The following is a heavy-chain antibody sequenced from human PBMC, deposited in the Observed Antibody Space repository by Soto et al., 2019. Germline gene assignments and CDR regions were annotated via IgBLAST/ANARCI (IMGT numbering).Heavy chain of an antibody. Sequence: SETLYLTCTVSGGSISSFYWSWIRQPPGKGLERIGYNYYSGSTNYNPSLKSRVTISVDTSKNQFSLKLISVTAADTALYYCARGLIAAAGTNYFDYWGQGTLVTVSS. J-gene: IGHJ4*02. D-gene: IGHD6-13*01. CDR3: ARGLIAAAGTNYFDY. V-gene: IGHV4-59*01. CDR2: NYYSGST. CDR1: GGSISSFY.